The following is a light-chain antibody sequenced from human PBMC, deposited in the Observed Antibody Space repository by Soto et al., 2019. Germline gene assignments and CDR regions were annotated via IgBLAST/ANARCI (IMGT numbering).Light chain of an antibody. CDR1: SSDVGGYNY. CDR3: SSYTTSNTSQIV. V-gene: IGLV2-14*03. CDR2: DVS. J-gene: IGLJ1*01. Sequence: QSALTQPASVSGSPGQSITISCTGTSSDVGGYNYVSWYQHHPGKAPNLIIYDVSNRPSGVSNRFSGSKSGNTASLTISGLQPEDEADYDCSSYTTSNTSQIVFGNGTKVTVL.